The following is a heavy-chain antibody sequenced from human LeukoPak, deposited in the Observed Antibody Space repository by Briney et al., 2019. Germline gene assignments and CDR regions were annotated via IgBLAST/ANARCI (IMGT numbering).Heavy chain of an antibody. CDR2: IYYSGST. CDR3: AGLTTVTTGNYFDY. CDR1: GGSISSYY. V-gene: IGHV4-59*01. D-gene: IGHD4-17*01. Sequence: PSETLSLTCTVSGGSISSYYWSWIRQPPGKGLEWIGYIYYSGSTNYNPSLKSRVTISVDTSKNQFSLKLSSVTAADTAVYYCAGLTTVTTGNYFDYWGQGTLVTVSS. J-gene: IGHJ4*02.